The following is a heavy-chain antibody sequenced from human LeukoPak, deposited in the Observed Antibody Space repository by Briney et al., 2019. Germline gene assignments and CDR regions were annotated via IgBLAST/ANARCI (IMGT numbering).Heavy chain of an antibody. Sequence: SETLSLTCAVYGGTFSGYYWSWIRQPPGKGLEWIGEINHSGSTNYNPPLKSRVTISVDTSKNQFSLKLSSVTAADTAVYYCARRDSFDLFFWGQGTLVTVSS. CDR3: ARRDSFDLFF. V-gene: IGHV4-34*01. D-gene: IGHD2-21*02. CDR2: INHSGST. CDR1: GGTFSGYY. J-gene: IGHJ4*02.